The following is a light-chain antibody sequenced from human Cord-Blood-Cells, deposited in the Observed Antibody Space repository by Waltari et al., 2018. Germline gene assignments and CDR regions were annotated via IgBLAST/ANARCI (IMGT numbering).Light chain of an antibody. CDR3: KQYYSTPVT. CDR2: WAS. J-gene: IGKJ3*01. V-gene: IGKV4-1*01. Sequence: DIVMSQSPDSLAVSLGERATINCKPSRSVLYSSNNKHSLAWYQQRPGQPHKLLLYWASPRESGVPDRFSGGESGTDFARTISILQAEDGGVYCCKQYYSTPVTFGPGTKVDIK. CDR1: RSVLYSSNNKHS.